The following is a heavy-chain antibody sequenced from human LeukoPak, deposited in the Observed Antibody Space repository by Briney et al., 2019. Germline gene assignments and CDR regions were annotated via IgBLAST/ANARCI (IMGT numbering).Heavy chain of an antibody. V-gene: IGHV3-7*01. Sequence: PGGSLRLSCAASGFTFSSYWMSWVRQAPGKGLEWVANIKQDGSEKYYVDSVKGRFTISRDNAKNSLYLQMNSLRAEDTAVYYCARGAGYSGYVMDYWGQGTLVTVSS. CDR3: ARGAGYSGYVMDY. J-gene: IGHJ4*02. CDR1: GFTFSSYW. CDR2: IKQDGSEK. D-gene: IGHD5-12*01.